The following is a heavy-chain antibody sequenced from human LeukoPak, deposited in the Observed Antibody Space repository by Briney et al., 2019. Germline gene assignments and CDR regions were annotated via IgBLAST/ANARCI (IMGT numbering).Heavy chain of an antibody. CDR2: ISGSGRNT. Sequence: GGSLRLSCPASGFTFSTYAMSWVRQAPGKGPEWLSAISGSGRNTYYADSVKGRFTISRDNFRSTLYLQMNSLRAEDTAVYYCVKDVDFGAVAVDYYMDVWGKGTTVTVSS. CDR1: GFTFSTYA. CDR3: VKDVDFGAVAVDYYMDV. V-gene: IGHV3-23*01. J-gene: IGHJ6*03. D-gene: IGHD6-19*01.